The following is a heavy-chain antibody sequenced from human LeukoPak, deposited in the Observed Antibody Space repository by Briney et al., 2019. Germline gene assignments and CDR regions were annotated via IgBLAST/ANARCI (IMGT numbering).Heavy chain of an antibody. CDR1: GYTFTSYG. V-gene: IGHV1-18*01. CDR2: ISAYNGNT. D-gene: IGHD3-9*01. Sequence: ASVKVSCKASGYTFTSYGISWVRQAPGQGLEWMGWISAYNGNTNYAQKLQGRVTMTTDTSTSTAYMELRSLRSDDTAVYYCARDRTIVGDILTEYYYGMDVWGQGTTVTVSS. J-gene: IGHJ6*02. CDR3: ARDRTIVGDILTEYYYGMDV.